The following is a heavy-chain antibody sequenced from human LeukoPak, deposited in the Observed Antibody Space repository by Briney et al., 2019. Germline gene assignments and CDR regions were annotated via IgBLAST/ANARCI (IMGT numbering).Heavy chain of an antibody. CDR3: AKDRGYCSGGSCFGGGAFDY. CDR2: IRYDGSNK. D-gene: IGHD2-15*01. CDR1: GFTFSSYG. J-gene: IGHJ4*02. Sequence: GGSLRLSCAASGFTFSSYGMHWVRQAPGKGLEWVAFIRYDGSNKYYADSVKGRFTISRDNSKNTLYLQMNSLRAEDTAVYYCAKDRGYCSGGSCFGGGAFDYWGQGTLVTVSS. V-gene: IGHV3-30*02.